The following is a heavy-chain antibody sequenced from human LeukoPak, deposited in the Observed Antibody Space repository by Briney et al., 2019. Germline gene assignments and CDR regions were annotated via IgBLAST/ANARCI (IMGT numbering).Heavy chain of an antibody. CDR2: MNPNSGNT. J-gene: IGHJ4*02. CDR1: GYTFTSYD. Sequence: GASVKVSCRASGYTFTSYDINWVRQATGQGLEWMGWMNPNSGNTDYAQKFQGRVTMTRNTSISTAYMELSSLRSEDTAVYYCARESGLREYSSSSFDYWGQGTLVTVSS. CDR3: ARESGLREYSSSSFDY. V-gene: IGHV1-8*01. D-gene: IGHD6-6*01.